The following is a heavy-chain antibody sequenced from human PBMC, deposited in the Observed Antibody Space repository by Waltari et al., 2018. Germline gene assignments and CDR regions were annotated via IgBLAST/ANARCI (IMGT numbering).Heavy chain of an antibody. J-gene: IGHJ4*02. CDR3: ASWAY. Sequence: EVQLVESGGGLVQPGGSLSLSCAASGLSVRDNFIMWIRRAPGKGLEWVSETNHIGATYYADSVRGRFTVSSDNSRNTLFLQMNSLKFEDMAVYFCASWAYWGQGTQVIVSS. CDR1: GLSVRDNF. D-gene: IGHD3-16*01. CDR2: TNHIGAT. V-gene: IGHV3-66*01.